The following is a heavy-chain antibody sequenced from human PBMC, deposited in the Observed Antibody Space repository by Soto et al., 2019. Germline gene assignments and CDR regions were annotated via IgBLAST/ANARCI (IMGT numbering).Heavy chain of an antibody. CDR3: ARDFTPDRLPPKQKFDY. D-gene: IGHD2-15*01. J-gene: IGHJ4*02. Sequence: GGSLRLSCAASGFTFSSYGMHWVRQAPGKGLEWVAVIWYDGSNKYYADSVKGRFTISRDNSKNTLYLQMNSLRAEDTAVYYCARDFTPDRLPPKQKFDYWGQGTLVTVSS. CDR2: IWYDGSNK. CDR1: GFTFSSYG. V-gene: IGHV3-33*01.